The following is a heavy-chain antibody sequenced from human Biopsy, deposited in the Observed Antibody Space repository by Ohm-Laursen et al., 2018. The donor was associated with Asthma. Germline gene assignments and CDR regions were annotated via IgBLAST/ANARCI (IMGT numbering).Heavy chain of an antibody. CDR2: IYYSGST. V-gene: IGHV4-31*02. CDR1: GGAIGSGAYY. CDR3: ARAQDYYDSRGYYRSFDY. J-gene: IGHJ4*02. D-gene: IGHD3-22*01. Sequence: SQTLSLTCTVSGGAIGSGAYYWSWIRQLPGKGLEWIGYIYYSGSTYYNPSLKSRVSISIDTSKNQFSLKLSSVTAADTAVYYCARAQDYYDSRGYYRSFDYWGQGTLVTVSS.